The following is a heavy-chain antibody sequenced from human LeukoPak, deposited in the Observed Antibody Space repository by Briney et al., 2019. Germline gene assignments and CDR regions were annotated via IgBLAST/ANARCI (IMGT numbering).Heavy chain of an antibody. CDR3: ARLDGSYRLGAFDI. Sequence: SETLSLTCAVSGYSISSGYYWGWIRQPPGKGLEWIGSIYHSGSTYYNPSLKSRVTISVDTSKNQFSLRPSSVTAADTAVYYCARLDGSYRLGAFDIWGQGTMVTVSS. D-gene: IGHD1-26*01. V-gene: IGHV4-38-2*01. CDR1: GYSISSGYY. J-gene: IGHJ3*02. CDR2: IYHSGST.